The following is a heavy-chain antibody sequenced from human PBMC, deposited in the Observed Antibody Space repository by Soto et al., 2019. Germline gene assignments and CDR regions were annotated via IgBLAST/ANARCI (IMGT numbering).Heavy chain of an antibody. CDR2: IWYDGSRK. Sequence: QVQLVESGGGVVQPGGSLRLSCAASGFTFSSYAMHWVRQAPGKGLEWMAVIWYDGSRKHYADSLKGRFTISRDNPKNTFYLEMNSLRVEDTAVCYCARGIHYYESHGYGPGAYWGKGTLVSVSS. CDR3: ARGIHYYESHGYGPGAY. CDR1: GFTFSSYA. V-gene: IGHV3-33*01. J-gene: IGHJ4*02. D-gene: IGHD3-22*01.